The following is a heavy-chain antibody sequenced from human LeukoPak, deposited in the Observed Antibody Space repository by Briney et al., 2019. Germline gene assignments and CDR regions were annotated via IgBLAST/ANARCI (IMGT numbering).Heavy chain of an antibody. CDR2: INPSGGST. CDR3: ARDRSVTTLSFFDY. V-gene: IGHV1-46*01. J-gene: IGHJ4*02. Sequence: ASVTVSCKASEYTFTIYYMHWVRQAPGQGLEWMGIINPSGGSTSYAQKFQGRVTMTRDTSTSTVYMELSSLRSEDTAVYYCARDRSVTTLSFFDYWGQGTLATVSS. CDR1: EYTFTIYY. D-gene: IGHD4-17*01.